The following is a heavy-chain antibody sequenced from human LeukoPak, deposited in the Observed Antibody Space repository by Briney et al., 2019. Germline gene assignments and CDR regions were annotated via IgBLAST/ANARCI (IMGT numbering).Heavy chain of an antibody. CDR3: ARDGWFGELLHAFDI. CDR2: INPSGGST. CDR1: GYTFTSYY. J-gene: IGHJ3*02. D-gene: IGHD3-10*01. V-gene: IGHV1-46*01. Sequence: ASVKVSCKASGYTFTSYYMHWVRQAPGQGLEWMGIINPSGGSTSYAQKFQGRVTTTRDTSTSTVYMELSSLRSEDTAVYYCARDGWFGELLHAFDIWGQGTMVTVSS.